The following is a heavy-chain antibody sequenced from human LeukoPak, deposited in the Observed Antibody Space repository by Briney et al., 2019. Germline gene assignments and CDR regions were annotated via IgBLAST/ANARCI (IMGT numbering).Heavy chain of an antibody. CDR3: ASTVGGSGTYYNDH. Sequence: GGSLRLSCAASGFTFRNYGMHWVRQAPGRGLEWVAIIWYDGSDKYYADSVKGRFTISRDNFKNTLYLQMNSLRVDDTAVYYCASTVGGSGTYYNDHWGQGTLVSVSS. J-gene: IGHJ4*02. CDR1: GFTFRNYG. V-gene: IGHV3-33*01. CDR2: IWYDGSDK. D-gene: IGHD3-10*01.